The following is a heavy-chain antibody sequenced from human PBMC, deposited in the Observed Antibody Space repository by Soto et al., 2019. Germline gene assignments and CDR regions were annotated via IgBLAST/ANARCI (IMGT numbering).Heavy chain of an antibody. CDR3: ARGGITFGGVIVPMDV. J-gene: IGHJ6*04. CDR2: IYYSGST. D-gene: IGHD3-16*02. Sequence: SETLSLTCTVSGGSISSYYWSWIRQPPGKGLEWIGYIYYSGSTNYNPSLKSRVNISVDTSKNQFSLKLSSVTAADTAVYYCARGGITFGGVIVPMDVWGKGTTVTVSS. V-gene: IGHV4-59*01. CDR1: GGSISSYY.